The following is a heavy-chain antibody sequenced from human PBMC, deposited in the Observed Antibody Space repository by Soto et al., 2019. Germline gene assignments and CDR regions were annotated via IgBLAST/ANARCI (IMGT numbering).Heavy chain of an antibody. CDR2: IIPILGIA. CDR1: GGTFSSYA. D-gene: IGHD6-6*01. V-gene: IGHV1-69*10. J-gene: IGHJ6*02. CDR3: ARDQLSASSSYYYYGMDV. Sequence: ASVKVSCKASGGTFSSYANSWVRPAPGQGLEWMGGIIPILGIANYAQKFQGRVTITADKSTSTAYMELSSLRSEDTAVYYCARDQLSASSSYYYYGMDVWGQGTTVTVSS.